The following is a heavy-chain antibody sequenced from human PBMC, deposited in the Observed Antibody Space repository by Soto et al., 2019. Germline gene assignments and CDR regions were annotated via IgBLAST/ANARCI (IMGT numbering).Heavy chain of an antibody. J-gene: IGHJ4*02. V-gene: IGHV1-69*01. CDR3: ARDGGRDSGGIDY. D-gene: IGHD1-26*01. CDR1: GGTFSSYS. Sequence: QVQLVQSGAEVKKPGSSVKVSCKASGGTFSSYSINWVRQAPGQGLEWMGEIIPLSGTATYAQKFQGRVTITADESTSTAYMELSSLRSEDTAVYYCARDGGRDSGGIDYWGQGPLVTVS. CDR2: IIPLSGTA.